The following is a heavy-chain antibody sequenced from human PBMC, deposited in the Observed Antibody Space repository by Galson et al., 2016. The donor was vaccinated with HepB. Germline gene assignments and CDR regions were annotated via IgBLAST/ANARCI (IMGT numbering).Heavy chain of an antibody. J-gene: IGHJ3*01. CDR3: ARVGEKSSYTAFDL. V-gene: IGHV1-18*04. D-gene: IGHD3-10*01. CDR2: ISTYNGKA. Sequence: VKVSCKASGYTFTSYSMSWVRQAPGQGLEWMGWISTYNGKANYAQNYEGRVTMTTDTPTSTVYMELRGLLSDDTATYYCARVGEKSSYTAFDLWGQGTMVTVSP. CDR1: GYTFTSYS.